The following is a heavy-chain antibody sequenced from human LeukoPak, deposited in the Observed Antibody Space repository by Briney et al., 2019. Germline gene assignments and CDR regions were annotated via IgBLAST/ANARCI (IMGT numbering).Heavy chain of an antibody. J-gene: IGHJ4*02. CDR3: ARDSYDGGYFDY. CDR2: INPNSGGT. V-gene: IGHV1-2*02. CDR1: GYTFTGYY. Sequence: GASVKVSCKASGYTFTGYYMHWVRQAPGQGLEWMGWINPNSGGTNYAQKFQGRVTMTRDMSTSTVYMELSSLRSEDTAVYYCARDSYDGGYFDYWGQGTMVTVSS. D-gene: IGHD3-16*01.